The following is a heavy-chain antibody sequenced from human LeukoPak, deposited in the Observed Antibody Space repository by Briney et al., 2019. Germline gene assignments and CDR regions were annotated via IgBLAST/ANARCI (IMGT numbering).Heavy chain of an antibody. J-gene: IGHJ4*02. CDR3: ARDSAVAGLPLDY. V-gene: IGHV3-11*04. CDR2: ISSSGSTI. Sequence: GGSLRLSCAASGFTFSDYYMSWIRQAPGKGLEWVSYISSSGSTIYYADSVKDRFTISRDNAKNSLYLQMNSLRAEDTAVYYCARDSAVAGLPLDYWGQGTLVTVSS. CDR1: GFTFSDYY. D-gene: IGHD6-19*01.